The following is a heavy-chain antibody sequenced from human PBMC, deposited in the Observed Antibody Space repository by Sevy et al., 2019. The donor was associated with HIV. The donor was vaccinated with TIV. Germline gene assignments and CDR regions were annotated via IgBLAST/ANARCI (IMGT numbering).Heavy chain of an antibody. CDR2: IYSGGGT. CDR1: TFSVTDNY. Sequence: GGSLRLSCAASTFSVTDNYMSWVRQAPGKGLEWVSTIYSGGGTFYADSVKGRFTISIDKSKNTLYLQMKSLRAEDTAVYYCARDRYYDASGYYYYYYGLDVWGQGTTVTVSS. V-gene: IGHV3-66*01. D-gene: IGHD3-22*01. J-gene: IGHJ6*02. CDR3: ARDRYYDASGYYYYYYGLDV.